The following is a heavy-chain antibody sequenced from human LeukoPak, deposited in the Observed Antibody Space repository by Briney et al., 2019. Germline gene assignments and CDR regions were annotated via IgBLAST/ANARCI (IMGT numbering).Heavy chain of an antibody. CDR2: MNPNSGNT. CDR1: GYTFTSYD. V-gene: IGHV1-8*03. CDR3: ASNHCRSSTSCHPFDY. Sequence: ASVKVSCKASGYTFTSYDINWVRQATGQGLEWMGWMNPNSGNTGYAQKFQGRVTITRNTSISTAYMELSSLRSEDTAVYYCASNHCRSSTSCHPFDYWGQGTLFTVSS. D-gene: IGHD2-2*01. J-gene: IGHJ4*02.